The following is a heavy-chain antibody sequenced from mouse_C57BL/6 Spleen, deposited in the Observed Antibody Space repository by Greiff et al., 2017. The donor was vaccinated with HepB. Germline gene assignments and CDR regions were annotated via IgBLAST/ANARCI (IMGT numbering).Heavy chain of an antibody. V-gene: IGHV14-4*01. Sequence: EVKLQESGAELVRPGASVKLSCTASGFNIKDDYMHWVKQRPEQGLEWIGWIDPENGDTEYASKFQGKATITADTSSNTAYLQLSSLTSEDTAVYYCTTGDGRRGYAMDYWGQGTSVTVSS. CDR3: TTGDGRRGYAMDY. D-gene: IGHD1-1*02. CDR1: GFNIKDDY. CDR2: IDPENGDT. J-gene: IGHJ4*01.